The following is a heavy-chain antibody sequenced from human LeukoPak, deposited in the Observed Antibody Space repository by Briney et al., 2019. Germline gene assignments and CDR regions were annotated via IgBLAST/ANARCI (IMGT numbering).Heavy chain of an antibody. CDR2: IWYGGSNK. J-gene: IGHJ4*02. D-gene: IGHD2/OR15-2a*01. CDR1: GFTFSSYC. Sequence: GGSLRLSCAASGFTFSSYCMHWVRQAPGKGLEWVALIWYGGSNKYYTDSVKGRLTISRDNSKNTLYLQMNSLRAEDTAIYYCAREGPRGNSQFDYWGQGTLVTVSS. CDR3: AREGPRGNSQFDY. V-gene: IGHV3-33*01.